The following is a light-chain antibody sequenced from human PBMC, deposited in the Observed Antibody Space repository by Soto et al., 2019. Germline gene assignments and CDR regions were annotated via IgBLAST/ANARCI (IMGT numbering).Light chain of an antibody. V-gene: IGKV3-11*01. J-gene: IGKJ5*01. Sequence: ESMLTQSPATLSLYPGERATLSCRASQSVSSYLAWYQQKFGQAPRLLIYDASNRATGIPARFSGSGSGTDFTLTISSLEPEDFAVYYCQQRSNWPRITFGQGTLLEIK. CDR1: QSVSSY. CDR2: DAS. CDR3: QQRSNWPRIT.